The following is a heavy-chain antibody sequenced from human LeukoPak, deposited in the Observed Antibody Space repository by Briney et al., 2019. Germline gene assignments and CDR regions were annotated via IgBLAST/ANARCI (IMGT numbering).Heavy chain of an antibody. Sequence: GSLRLSCAASGFTFSNFCMSWVRQAPGKGLEWVANINQDGSEKYYVDSVKGRFTISRDNAKNSLYLQMSSLRAEDTAVYYCARVITMVRGLILYYYYYMDVWGKGTTVTVSS. V-gene: IGHV3-7*04. CDR2: INQDGSEK. CDR1: GFTFSNFC. D-gene: IGHD3-10*01. J-gene: IGHJ6*03. CDR3: ARVITMVRGLILYYYYYMDV.